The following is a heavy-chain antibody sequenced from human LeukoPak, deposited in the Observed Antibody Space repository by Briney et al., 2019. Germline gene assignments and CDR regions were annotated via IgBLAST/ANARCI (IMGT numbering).Heavy chain of an antibody. CDR1: GFTFSNYS. CDR3: ARYQVWLLNNWFDP. V-gene: IGHV3-21*01. J-gene: IGHJ5*02. Sequence: PGGSLRLSCAASGFTFSNYSMNWVRQAPGKGLEWVSSISGSGSYIYYADSVKGRFTISRDNAKNSLYLQMNSLRAEDTAVYYCARYQVWLLNNWFDPWGQGTLVTVSS. CDR2: ISGSGSYI. D-gene: IGHD3-22*01.